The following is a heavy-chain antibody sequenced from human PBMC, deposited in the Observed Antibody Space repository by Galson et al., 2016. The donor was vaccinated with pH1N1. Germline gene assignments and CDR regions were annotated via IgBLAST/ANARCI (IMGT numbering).Heavy chain of an antibody. CDR2: IDWDDDK. D-gene: IGHD4-17*01. CDR1: GFSLSTSGMS. J-gene: IGHJ4*02. Sequence: PALVKPTQTLTLTCTFSGFSLSTSGMSVSWIRQPPGKALEWLALIDWDDDKDYSTSLKTRLTISKDTSKNQVVLTMTNMDPVDTATYYCARIGYGDYVGYFDYWGQGTLVTVSS. V-gene: IGHV2-70*01. CDR3: ARIGYGDYVGYFDY.